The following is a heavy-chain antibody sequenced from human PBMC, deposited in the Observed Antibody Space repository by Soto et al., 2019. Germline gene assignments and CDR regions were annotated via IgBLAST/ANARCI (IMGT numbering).Heavy chain of an antibody. V-gene: IGHV1-3*01. CDR3: ARQARFGTFDY. J-gene: IGHJ4*02. D-gene: IGHD3-10*02. Sequence: GASVKVSCKASGYTFTNYALHXVRQAPGQRLEWMGWINAGNGNTKYSQKFQGRVTVTRDTSASTAYMALSSLRSEDTAVYYCARQARFGTFDYWGQGTLVTVSS. CDR1: GYTFTNYA. CDR2: INAGNGNT.